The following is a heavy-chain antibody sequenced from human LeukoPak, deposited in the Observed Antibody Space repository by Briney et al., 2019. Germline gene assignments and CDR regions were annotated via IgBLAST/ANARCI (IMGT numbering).Heavy chain of an antibody. D-gene: IGHD4/OR15-4a*01. CDR2: INPNSGGT. V-gene: IGHV1-2*02. J-gene: IGHJ1*01. CDR3: ARIANIANSYFQH. CDR1: GYTFTGYY. Sequence: ASVKVSCKASGYTFTGYYMHWVRQAPGQGLEWMGWINPNSGGTNYAQKLQGRVTMTRETSISTAYMELSRLRSDDTAVYYCARIANIANSYFQHWGQGTLVTVSS.